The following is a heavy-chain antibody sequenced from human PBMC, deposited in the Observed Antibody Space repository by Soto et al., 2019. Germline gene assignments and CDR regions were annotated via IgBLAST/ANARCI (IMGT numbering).Heavy chain of an antibody. J-gene: IGHJ4*02. CDR1: GGTFSSYA. Sequence: GASVKVSCKASGGTFSSYAISWVRQAPGQGLEWMGGIIPIFGTANYAQKFQGRVTITADESTITAYMELSSLRSEDTAVYYCAWSGDYSNSNPYYFDYWGQGTLVTVSS. CDR2: IIPIFGTA. CDR3: AWSGDYSNSNPYYFDY. V-gene: IGHV1-69*13. D-gene: IGHD4-4*01.